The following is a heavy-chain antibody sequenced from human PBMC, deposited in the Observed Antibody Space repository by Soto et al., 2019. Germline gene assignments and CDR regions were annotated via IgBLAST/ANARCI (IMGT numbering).Heavy chain of an antibody. CDR1: GFTFGNYD. CDR2: ISRVGDST. D-gene: IGHD5-18*01. V-gene: IGHV3-23*01. J-gene: IGHJ2*01. Sequence: EVQLLESGGGLVQPGGSLRLSCAASGFTFGNYDMTGVRQAPGKGLEWVSSISRVGDSTYYADSVKGRFTISRDNSKNTLSLQMNSLRAEDTAIYYCVKSLSGYGPYWYFDLWGRGTLVTVSS. CDR3: VKSLSGYGPYWYFDL.